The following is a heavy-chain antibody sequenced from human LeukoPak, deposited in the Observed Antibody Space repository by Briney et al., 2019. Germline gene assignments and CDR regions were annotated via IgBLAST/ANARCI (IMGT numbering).Heavy chain of an antibody. D-gene: IGHD2-2*01. Sequence: SVKVSCKASGGTFSSYAISWVRQAPGQGLEWMGRIIPILGIANYAQKFQGRVTITADKSTSTAYMELSSLRSEDTAVYYCAREDIVVVPAAGSAFDYWGQGTLVAVSS. J-gene: IGHJ4*02. V-gene: IGHV1-69*04. CDR1: GGTFSSYA. CDR3: AREDIVVVPAAGSAFDY. CDR2: IIPILGIA.